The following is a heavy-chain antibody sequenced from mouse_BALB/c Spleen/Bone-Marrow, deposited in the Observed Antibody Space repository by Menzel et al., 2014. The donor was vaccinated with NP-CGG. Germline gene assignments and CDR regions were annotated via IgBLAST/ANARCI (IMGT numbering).Heavy chain of an antibody. D-gene: IGHD1-2*01. CDR3: ARGGTTATWYFDV. CDR1: GSNIKDTY. Sequence: EVNVVESGAELVKPGASVKLSCTASGSNIKDTYMHWVKQRPEQGLEWIGRIDPANGNTKYDPKFQGKATITADTSSNTAYLQLSSLTSEDTAVYYCARGGTTATWYFDVWGAGTTVTVSS. CDR2: IDPANGNT. J-gene: IGHJ1*01. V-gene: IGHV14-3*02.